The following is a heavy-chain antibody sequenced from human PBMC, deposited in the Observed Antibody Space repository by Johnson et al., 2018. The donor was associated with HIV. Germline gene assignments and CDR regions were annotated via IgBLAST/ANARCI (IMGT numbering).Heavy chain of an antibody. CDR3: AKAGGYDSSGLNDAFDI. J-gene: IGHJ3*02. Sequence: VQLVESGGGLIQPGGSLRLSCAASGFTVSSNYMSWVRQAPGKGLEWVSVIYSGGSTYYADSVKGRFTISRDNSKNTLYLQVNSLKPEDTAVYYCAKAGGYDSSGLNDAFDIWGQGTMVTVSS. CDR1: GFTVSSNY. V-gene: IGHV3-66*03. D-gene: IGHD3-22*01. CDR2: IYSGGST.